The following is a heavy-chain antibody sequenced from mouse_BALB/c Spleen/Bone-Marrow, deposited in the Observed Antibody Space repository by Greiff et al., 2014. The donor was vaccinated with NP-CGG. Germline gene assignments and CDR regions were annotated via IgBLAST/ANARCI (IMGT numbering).Heavy chain of an antibody. Sequence: EVQLQQSGPGLLKPGASVKISCKASGYSFTGCFMNWVKQSHGKSLEWIGRINPCTGDTFYNQKFKGKATLTVDKSSSTAHMELLSLTSEDSAVYYCVGVYYDYDVYFDVWGAGTTVTVSS. D-gene: IGHD2-4*01. CDR2: INPCTGDT. CDR3: VGVYYDYDVYFDV. V-gene: IGHV1-37*01. CDR1: GYSFTGCF. J-gene: IGHJ1*01.